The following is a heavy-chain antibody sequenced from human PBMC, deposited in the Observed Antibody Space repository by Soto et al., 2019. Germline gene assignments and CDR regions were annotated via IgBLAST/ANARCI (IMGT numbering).Heavy chain of an antibody. J-gene: IGHJ3*02. V-gene: IGHV3-23*01. CDR3: ANDYRGEGVFDT. CDR1: GFTFSSYA. Sequence: EVQLLESGGGLVQPGGSLRLSCAASGFTFSSYAMSWVRQAPGKGLEWVSAISGSGGSTYYADSVKGRFTISRDNSKNPLYPQRTGLRAEDRAVYYCANDYRGEGVFDTGGQGKRVTVSS. D-gene: IGHD3-16*01. CDR2: ISGSGGST.